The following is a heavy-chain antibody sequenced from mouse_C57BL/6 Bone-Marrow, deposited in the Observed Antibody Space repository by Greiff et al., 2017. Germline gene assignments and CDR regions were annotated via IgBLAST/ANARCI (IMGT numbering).Heavy chain of an antibody. CDR2: ISTFAYSI. J-gene: IGHJ4*01. CDR1: GFTFSDYG. V-gene: IGHV5-15*01. Sequence: EVHLVESGGGLVQPGGSLKLSCAASGFTFSDYGMAWVRQAPRKGPEWVAFISTFAYSIYYADTVTGRFTISRENAKNTLYLEMSSLRSEDTAMYYCTMRVVEDYAMDYWGQGTSVTVSS. CDR3: TMRVVEDYAMDY.